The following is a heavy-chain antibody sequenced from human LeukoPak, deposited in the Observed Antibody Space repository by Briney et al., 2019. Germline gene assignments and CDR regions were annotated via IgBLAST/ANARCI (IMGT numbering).Heavy chain of an antibody. J-gene: IGHJ4*02. V-gene: IGHV1-69*06. CDR3: ATEGPSGTTSLVFY. D-gene: IGHD3-10*01. CDR1: GGSFSNTF. CDR2: VVPLSGTP. Sequence: SVKVSCKASGGSFSNTFISWVRQAPGQGLEWMGGVVPLSGTPNYAQKFQGRVSITADISTNTAYMEVTSLTSTDTAVYYCATEGPSGTTSLVFYWGPGTLITVSS.